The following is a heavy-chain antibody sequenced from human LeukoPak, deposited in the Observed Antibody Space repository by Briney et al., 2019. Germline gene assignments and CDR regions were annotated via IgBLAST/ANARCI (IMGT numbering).Heavy chain of an antibody. CDR1: GFTSNSYA. V-gene: IGHV3-23*01. CDR3: AKASKREHDYGDYKNY. Sequence: PGGSLRLSCSASGFTSNSYAMSWVRHAPGKGLEWVSAIGSSRYNTYYADSVQGRFTIPRDNSKNTLYLQMRSLRAEDTAVYYCAKASKREHDYGDYKNYWGQETLVTVSS. CDR2: IGSSRYNT. J-gene: IGHJ4*02. D-gene: IGHD4-17*01.